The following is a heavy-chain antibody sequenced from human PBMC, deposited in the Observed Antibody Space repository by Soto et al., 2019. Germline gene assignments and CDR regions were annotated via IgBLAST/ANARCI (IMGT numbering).Heavy chain of an antibody. Sequence: QVQLVQSGAEVKKPRASVKVSCKASGYTFTGYYMHWVRQAPGQGLEWMGWINPNSGGTNYAQKFQGRVTMTRDTSISTAYMELSRLRSDDTAVYYCAREMVYAIRDYYYGMDVWGQGTTVTVSS. J-gene: IGHJ6*02. V-gene: IGHV1-2*02. D-gene: IGHD2-8*01. CDR1: GYTFTGYY. CDR3: AREMVYAIRDYYYGMDV. CDR2: INPNSGGT.